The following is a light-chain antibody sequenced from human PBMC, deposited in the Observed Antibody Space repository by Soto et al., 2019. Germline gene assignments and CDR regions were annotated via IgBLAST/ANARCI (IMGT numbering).Light chain of an antibody. Sequence: QSALTQPPSVSGAPGQRVTISCTGSSPNIGAGYDVHWYQQLPGTAPKLLIYGNSNRPSGVPDRFSGSKSGTSATLGITGLQTGDEADYYCGTWDSSLSSVVFGGGTKVTVL. CDR1: SPNIGAGYD. V-gene: IGLV1-40*01. CDR3: GTWDSSLSSVV. J-gene: IGLJ2*01. CDR2: GNS.